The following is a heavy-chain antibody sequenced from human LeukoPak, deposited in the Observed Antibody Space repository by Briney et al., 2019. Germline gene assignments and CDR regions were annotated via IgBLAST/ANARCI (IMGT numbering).Heavy chain of an antibody. CDR3: ASPYPSKYWYFDL. Sequence: GGSLRLSCAASGFTVSSNYMSWVRQSPGKVLEWVSVIYSGGSTYYADSVKGRFTISRDNSKNTLYLQMNSLRAEDTAVYYCASPYPSKYWYFDLWGRGTLVTVSS. CDR1: GFTVSSNY. J-gene: IGHJ2*01. V-gene: IGHV3-66*01. CDR2: IYSGGST.